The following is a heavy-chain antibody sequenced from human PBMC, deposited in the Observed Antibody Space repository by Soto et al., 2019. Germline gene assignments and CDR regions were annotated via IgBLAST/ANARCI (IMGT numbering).Heavy chain of an antibody. J-gene: IGHJ5*02. CDR1: GFSLSTSGVG. D-gene: IGHD2-15*01. CDR3: AHSPLGLGYCSGGSCYLNWFDP. Sequence: QITLKESGPTLVKPTQTLTLTCTFSGFSLSTSGVGVGWIRQPPGKALEWLALIYWDDDKRYSPSLKSRLTITMDTSKNQVVLTMTNMDPVDTATYYCAHSPLGLGYCSGGSCYLNWFDPWGQGTLVTVSS. CDR2: IYWDDDK. V-gene: IGHV2-5*02.